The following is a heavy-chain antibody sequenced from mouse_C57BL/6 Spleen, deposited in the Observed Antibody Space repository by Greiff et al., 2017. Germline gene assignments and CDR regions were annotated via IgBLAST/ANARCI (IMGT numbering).Heavy chain of an antibody. CDR1: GYTFTDYY. CDR3: AIGSGVVAPFAY. Sequence: QVQLQQSGPELVKPGASVKISCKASGYTFTDYYINWVKQRPGQGLEWIGWIFPGSGSTYYNEKFKGKATLTADKSSSTAYMLLSSLTSEDSAVYVCAIGSGVVAPFAYWGQGTLVTVSA. V-gene: IGHV1-75*01. D-gene: IGHD1-1*01. CDR2: IFPGSGST. J-gene: IGHJ3*01.